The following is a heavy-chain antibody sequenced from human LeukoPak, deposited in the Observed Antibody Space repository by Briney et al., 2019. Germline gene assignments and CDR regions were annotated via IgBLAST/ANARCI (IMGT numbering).Heavy chain of an antibody. CDR1: GGSVSDYY. J-gene: IGHJ4*02. CDR2: IYYTET. CDR3: ARDGSYGGNSGTHYYFDY. Sequence: SETLSLTCTLAGGSVSDYYWSWIRQSPGKGLEWIGYIYYTETSYNPSLKSRVTISADTSKNQFSLKLSSVTAADTAVYYCARDGSYGGNSGTHYYFDYWGQGTLVTVSS. V-gene: IGHV4-59*02. D-gene: IGHD4-23*01.